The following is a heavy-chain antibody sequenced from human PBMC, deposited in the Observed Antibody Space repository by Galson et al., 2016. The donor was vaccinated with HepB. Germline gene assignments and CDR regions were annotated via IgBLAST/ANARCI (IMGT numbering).Heavy chain of an antibody. CDR2: ISSSGATT. CDR3: AKDRASSYATGWFRGCLES. D-gene: IGHD6-19*01. J-gene: IGHJ4*02. Sequence: SLRLSCAASGFSFSNYAMSWVRQLPGKGLEWVSGISSSGATTDYGHSVEGRLTISRDNSNNQLYLQMNGLRAEDTAVYYCAKDRASSYATGWFRGCLESWGQGTLVTVSA. V-gene: IGHV3-23*01. CDR1: GFSFSNYA.